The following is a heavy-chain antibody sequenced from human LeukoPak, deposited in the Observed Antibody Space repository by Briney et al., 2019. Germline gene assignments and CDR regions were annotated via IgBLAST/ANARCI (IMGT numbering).Heavy chain of an antibody. J-gene: IGHJ4*02. V-gene: IGHV4-38-2*02. Sequence: SETLSLTCTVSGYSISSGYYWGWLRQPPGKGLEWIGSIYRSGSTYYNPSLKSRVTISVDTSKNQFSLKLSSVTAADTAVYYCARDRMVVGATATTDYWGQGTLVTVSS. D-gene: IGHD1-26*01. CDR3: ARDRMVVGATATTDY. CDR2: IYRSGST. CDR1: GYSISSGYY.